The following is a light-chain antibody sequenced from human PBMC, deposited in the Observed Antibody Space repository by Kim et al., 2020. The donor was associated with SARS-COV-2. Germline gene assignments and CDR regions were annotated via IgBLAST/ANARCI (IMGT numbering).Light chain of an antibody. J-gene: IGLJ2*01. Sequence: SSELTQDPAVSVALGQTVRITCQGDSLRSYYVTWYQQKPGQAPIVVIYGKNNRPSGIPDRFSGSSSGNTASLTITGTQAGDEADYYCNSRDSNDYVVFGG. CDR2: GKN. V-gene: IGLV3-19*01. CDR3: NSRDSNDYVV. CDR1: SLRSYY.